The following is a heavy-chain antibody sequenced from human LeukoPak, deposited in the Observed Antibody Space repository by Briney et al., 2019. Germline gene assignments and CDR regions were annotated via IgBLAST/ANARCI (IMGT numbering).Heavy chain of an antibody. V-gene: IGHV3-23*01. CDR2: ISKSGDRT. D-gene: IGHD3-22*01. J-gene: IGHJ4*02. Sequence: GGSLRLSCAASGFIFSNYAMSWIRQAPGKGLEWVSGISKSGDRTFYADSVKGRFTISRDNSKNTLYLQMNSLRAEDTALYYCAKVNRYDSGCNYWGQGTLVTVSS. CDR1: GFIFSNYA. CDR3: AKVNRYDSGCNY.